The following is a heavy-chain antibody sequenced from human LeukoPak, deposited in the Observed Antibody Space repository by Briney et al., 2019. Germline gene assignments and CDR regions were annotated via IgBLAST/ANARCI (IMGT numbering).Heavy chain of an antibody. D-gene: IGHD4-17*01. CDR2: ISGSGGST. CDR1: GFTFSSYS. CDR3: AKEGYGDYFDY. Sequence: GGSLRLSCAASGFTFSSYSMNWVRQAPGKGPEWVSAISGSGGSTYYADSVKGRFAISRDNSKNTLYLQMNSLRAEDTAVYYCAKEGYGDYFDYWGQGTLVTVSS. V-gene: IGHV3-23*01. J-gene: IGHJ4*02.